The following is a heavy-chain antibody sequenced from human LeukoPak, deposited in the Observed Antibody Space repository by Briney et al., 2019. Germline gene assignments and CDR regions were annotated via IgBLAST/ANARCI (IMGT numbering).Heavy chain of an antibody. CDR1: GFTFSSFA. V-gene: IGHV3-23*01. Sequence: GGSLRLSCAASGFTFSSFAMSWVRQAPEKGLEWVSGLSGSDDTTYYADSVKGRFTISRDSSKNTLYLQMNSLRAEDTAVYFCARDLRGSFDYWGQGTLVTVSS. CDR2: LSGSDDTT. D-gene: IGHD1-26*01. CDR3: ARDLRGSFDY. J-gene: IGHJ4*02.